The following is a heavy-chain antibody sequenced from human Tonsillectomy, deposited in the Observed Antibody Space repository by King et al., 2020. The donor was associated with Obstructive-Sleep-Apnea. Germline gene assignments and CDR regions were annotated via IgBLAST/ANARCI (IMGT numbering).Heavy chain of an antibody. CDR1: GGSISSHY. Sequence: QLQESGPGLVKPSETLSLTCNVSGGSISSHYWSGIRQSPGKGLEWIGYIYYICSTNYNPSLKRRVTISVDTYKNQFSLSLSSVTAADTAAYYCARDGDGSSWSHPFDYWGQGTLVTVSS. D-gene: IGHD6-13*01. CDR3: ARDGDGSSWSHPFDY. V-gene: IGHV4-59*11. CDR2: IYYICST. J-gene: IGHJ4*02.